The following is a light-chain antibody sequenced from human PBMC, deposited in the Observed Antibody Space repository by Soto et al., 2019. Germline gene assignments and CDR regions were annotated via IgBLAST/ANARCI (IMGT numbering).Light chain of an antibody. CDR2: EVN. CDR3: SSYVSGNNFV. Sequence: QSALTQPPSASGSPGQSVTIPCTGTSSDVGGYNYVSWYQQHPGKAPKLMIYEVNKRPSGVPDRFSGSKSSNTASLTVSGLQAEDEADYYCSSYVSGNNFVFGTGTKVTVL. CDR1: SSDVGGYNY. J-gene: IGLJ1*01. V-gene: IGLV2-8*01.